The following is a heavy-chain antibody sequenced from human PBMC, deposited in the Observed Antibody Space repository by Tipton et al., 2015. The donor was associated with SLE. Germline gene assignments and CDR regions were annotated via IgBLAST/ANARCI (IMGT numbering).Heavy chain of an antibody. J-gene: IGHJ4*02. CDR2: ISWNSGSI. Sequence: SLRLSCAASGFTVSSNYMSWVRQAPGKGLEWVSGISWNSGSIGYADSVRGRFTISRDNAKNSLYLQMNSLRAEDTALYYCAKDSITGTTLDYWGQGTLVTVSS. V-gene: IGHV3-9*01. CDR3: AKDSITGTTLDY. CDR1: GFTVSSNY. D-gene: IGHD1-7*01.